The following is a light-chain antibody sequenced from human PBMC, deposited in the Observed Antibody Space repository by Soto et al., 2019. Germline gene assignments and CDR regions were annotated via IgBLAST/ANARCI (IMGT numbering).Light chain of an antibody. CDR3: QQYNSFRT. CDR1: QSISSY. V-gene: IGKV1-16*01. CDR2: AAS. J-gene: IGKJ1*01. Sequence: DIKMTQYESSLSASVGDRVTISCRSSQSISSYLNWFQQKPGSAPNLLIYAASTLQSGVPSRFSGSGCGTDFTLTISSLQPDDFATYYCQQYNSFRTFGQGTKVDI.